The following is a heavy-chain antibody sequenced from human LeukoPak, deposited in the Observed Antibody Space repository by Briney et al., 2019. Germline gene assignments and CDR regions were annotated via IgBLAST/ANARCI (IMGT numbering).Heavy chain of an antibody. V-gene: IGHV5-51*01. J-gene: IGHJ4*02. D-gene: IGHD6-19*01. CDR2: IYPGDSDT. CDR3: ARTIAVAGTLLDY. Sequence: GESLKISRKGSGYSFTSYWIGWVRQMPGKGLEWMGIIYPGDSDTRYSPSFQGQVTISADKSISTAYLQWSSLKASDTAMYYCARTIAVAGTLLDYWGQGTLVTVSS. CDR1: GYSFTSYW.